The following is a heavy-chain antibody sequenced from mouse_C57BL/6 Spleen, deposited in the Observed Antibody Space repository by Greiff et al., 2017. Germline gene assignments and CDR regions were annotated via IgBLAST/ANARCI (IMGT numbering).Heavy chain of an antibody. CDR3: ARPNYDGSSYGYFDV. V-gene: IGHV1-52*01. CDR1: GYTFTSYW. D-gene: IGHD1-1*01. Sequence: QVQLQQPGAELVRPGSSVKLSCKASGYTFTSYWMPWVKQRPIQGLEWIGNIDPSDSETHYNQKFKDKATLTVDKSSSTAYMQLSSLTSEDSAVYYCARPNYDGSSYGYFDVWGTGTTVTVSS. CDR2: IDPSDSET. J-gene: IGHJ1*03.